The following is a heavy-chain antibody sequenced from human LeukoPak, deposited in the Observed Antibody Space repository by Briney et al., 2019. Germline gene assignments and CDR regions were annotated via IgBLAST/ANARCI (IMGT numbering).Heavy chain of an antibody. D-gene: IGHD3-9*01. CDR2: IYTSGST. CDR3: ARTRGEYYDILTGYYQPPAPYYFDY. J-gene: IGHJ4*02. CDR1: GGSISSYY. V-gene: IGHV4-4*07. Sequence: SETLSLTCTVSGGSISSYYWSWIRQPAGKGLEWIGRIYTSGSTHYNPSLKSRVTMSVDTSKNQFSLKLSSVTAADTAVYYCARTRGEYYDILTGYYQPPAPYYFDYWGQGTLVTVSS.